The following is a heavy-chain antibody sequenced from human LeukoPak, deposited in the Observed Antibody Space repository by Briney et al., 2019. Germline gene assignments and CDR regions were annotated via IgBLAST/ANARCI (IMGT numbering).Heavy chain of an antibody. D-gene: IGHD3-10*01. CDR1: GFTFSSYS. J-gene: IGHJ6*02. CDR2: ISSSSSTI. CDR3: ARGTNSGVDV. Sequence: GGSLRLSCAASGFTFSSYSMNWVRLAPGKGLEWVSYISSSSSTIYYADSVKGRFTISRDNAKNSLYVQMNSLRDEDTAVYYCARGTNSGVDVWGQGTTVTVSS. V-gene: IGHV3-48*02.